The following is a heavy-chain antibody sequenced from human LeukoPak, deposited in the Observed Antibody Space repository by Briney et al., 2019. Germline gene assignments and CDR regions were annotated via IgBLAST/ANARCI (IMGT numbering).Heavy chain of an antibody. CDR3: ARSSSLSDIVVVVAATQADYYYYYMDV. V-gene: IGHV3-7*01. J-gene: IGHJ6*03. D-gene: IGHD2-15*01. CDR1: GFSFSTYW. Sequence: GGSLRLSCAASGFSFSTYWMTWVRQAPGKGLEWVANIKQDGSDKRYVDSVKGRFTISRDNAKNSLYLQMNSLRAEDTAVYYCARSSSLSDIVVVVAATQADYYYYYMDVWGKGTTVTISS. CDR2: IKQDGSDK.